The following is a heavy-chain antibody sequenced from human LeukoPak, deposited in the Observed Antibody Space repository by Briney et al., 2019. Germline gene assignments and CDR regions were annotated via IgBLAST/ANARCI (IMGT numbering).Heavy chain of an antibody. V-gene: IGHV4-34*01. J-gene: IGHJ4*02. CDR1: GGSFSGYY. CDR3: ARVLSGDYYDSSGYPLGDY. Sequence: PSETLSLTCAVYGGSFSGYYWSWIRQPPGKGLEWIGEINHSGSTNYNPSLKSRVTISVDTSKNQFSLKLSSVTAAETAVYYCARVLSGDYYDSSGYPLGDYWGQGTLVTVSS. D-gene: IGHD3-22*01. CDR2: INHSGST.